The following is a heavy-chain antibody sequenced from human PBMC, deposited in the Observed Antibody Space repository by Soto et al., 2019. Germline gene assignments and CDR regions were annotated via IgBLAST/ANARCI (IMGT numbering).Heavy chain of an antibody. CDR3: ARGGGSLNY. CDR1: GFTFSTSA. J-gene: IGHJ4*02. V-gene: IGHV3-21*02. Sequence: DVQLVESGGGLVKPGGSLRLSREASGFTFSTSAMHWVRQAPGKGLEWVASINSGSSHVKYADSVKGRFTISRDNANNSLSLHLSSLRVEDTAIYYCARGGGSLNYWGQGTLVTVSS. CDR2: INSGSSHV. D-gene: IGHD2-15*01.